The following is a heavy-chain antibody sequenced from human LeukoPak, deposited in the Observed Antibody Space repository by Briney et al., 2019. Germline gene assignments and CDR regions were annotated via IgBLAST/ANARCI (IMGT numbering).Heavy chain of an antibody. Sequence: PSETLSLTCTVSGYSISSGYYWGWIRQPPGKGLEWIGSIYHSGSTYYNPSLKSRVTISVDTSKNQFSLKLSSVTAADTAVYYCAREQQLHYYYYYYYMDVWGKGTTVTISS. CDR3: AREQQLHYYYYYYYMDV. J-gene: IGHJ6*03. CDR2: IYHSGST. V-gene: IGHV4-38-2*02. CDR1: GYSISSGYY. D-gene: IGHD6-13*01.